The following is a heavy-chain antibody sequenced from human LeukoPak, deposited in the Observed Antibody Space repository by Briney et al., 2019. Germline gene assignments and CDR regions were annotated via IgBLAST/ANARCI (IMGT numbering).Heavy chain of an antibody. CDR1: GFTFSNYN. Sequence: GGSLRLSCAASGFTFSNYNMNWVRQAPGKGLEWVSYISGSSGNIYYTDSVKGRFTISRDNAKNSLYLQMNSLRDEDTAVYYCAKQRSGWYEIGDWGQGTLVTVSS. D-gene: IGHD6-19*01. CDR2: ISGSSGNI. J-gene: IGHJ4*02. V-gene: IGHV3-48*02. CDR3: AKQRSGWYEIGD.